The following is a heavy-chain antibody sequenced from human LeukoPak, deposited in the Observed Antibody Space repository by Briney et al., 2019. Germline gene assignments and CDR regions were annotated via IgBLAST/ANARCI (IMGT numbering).Heavy chain of an antibody. J-gene: IGHJ4*02. V-gene: IGHV3-30-3*01. CDR3: AKDLIAGPPDYFDY. D-gene: IGHD2-21*01. Sequence: PGRSLRLSCAASGFTFTIHAVHWVRQAPGKGLGWVAVTDGTNKFYSDSVRGRFTISGDTSKNTIYLQMNSLRPEDTAMYYCAKDLIAGPPDYFDYWGQGTLVSVSS. CDR2: TDGTNK. CDR1: GFTFTIHA.